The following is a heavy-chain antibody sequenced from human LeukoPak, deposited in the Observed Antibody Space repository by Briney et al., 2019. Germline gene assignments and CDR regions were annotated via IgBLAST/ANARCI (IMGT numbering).Heavy chain of an antibody. CDR3: ARGTGAYYY. CDR2: ISISGGTI. V-gene: IGHV3-48*02. CDR1: GXTFSSYT. J-gene: IGHJ4*02. D-gene: IGHD3-16*01. Sequence: PGGSLRLSCAASGXTFSSYTMTWVRQAPGKGLEWLSCISISGGTIFYADSVKGRFTISRDNAKNSLYLQMNSLRDEDTAVYYCARGTGAYYYWGQGTLVTVSS.